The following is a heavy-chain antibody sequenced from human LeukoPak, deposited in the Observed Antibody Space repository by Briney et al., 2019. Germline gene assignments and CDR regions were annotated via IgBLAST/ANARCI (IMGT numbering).Heavy chain of an antibody. CDR3: ARGPPRDFGSSGFYFNY. Sequence: PSETLSLTCAVYGRSFSGYFWSWFRQPPSEGLEWIGEINHSGSTNYNPSLESRVTISEETSKNQFSLKLSSMTAADTAVYYCARGPPRDFGSSGFYFNYWGQGTLVTVSS. V-gene: IGHV4-34*01. CDR1: GRSFSGYF. D-gene: IGHD3-22*01. CDR2: INHSGST. J-gene: IGHJ4*02.